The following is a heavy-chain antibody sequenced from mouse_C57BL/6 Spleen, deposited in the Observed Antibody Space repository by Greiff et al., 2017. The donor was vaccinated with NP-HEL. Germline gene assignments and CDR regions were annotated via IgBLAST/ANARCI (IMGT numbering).Heavy chain of an antibody. CDR1: GYAFSSSW. V-gene: IGHV1-82*01. D-gene: IGHD1-1*01. CDR2: IYPGDGDT. Sequence: LVESGPELVKPGASVKISCKASGYAFSSSWMNWVKQRPGKGLEWIGRIYPGDGDTNYNGKFKGKATLTADKSSSTAYMQLSSLTAEDSAVYFCASPSHYYGSSFYWYFDVWGTGTTVTVSS. CDR3: ASPSHYYGSSFYWYFDV. J-gene: IGHJ1*03.